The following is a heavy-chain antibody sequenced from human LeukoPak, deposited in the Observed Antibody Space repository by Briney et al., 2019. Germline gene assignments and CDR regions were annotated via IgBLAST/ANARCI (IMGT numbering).Heavy chain of an antibody. D-gene: IGHD1-26*01. CDR2: MNTDGTNT. J-gene: IGHJ4*02. V-gene: IGHV3-74*01. Sequence: GGSLRLSCAASGFTFSIHWMHWVRQTPGQGLVWVSRMNTDGTNTAYADSVKGRFTISRDNARNTLFLQMNSLSPEDTAVYYCAREGSFSGIYALQYWGQGTVVTVSS. CDR1: GFTFSIHW. CDR3: AREGSFSGIYALQY.